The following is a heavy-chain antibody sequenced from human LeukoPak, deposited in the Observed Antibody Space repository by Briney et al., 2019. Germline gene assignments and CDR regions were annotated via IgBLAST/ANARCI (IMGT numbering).Heavy chain of an antibody. V-gene: IGHV3-11*01. D-gene: IGHD1/OR15-1a*01. J-gene: IGHJ4*02. CDR1: GFTFSDYY. Sequence: PGGSLRLSCAASGFTFSDYYMSWVRQAPGKGVEWVSYISSSGRTIYYADSVKRPFTISRHNAKTSLYLQMNSLRAEDTAVYYCASRRTDFDYWGQGTLVTVSS. CDR3: ASRRTDFDY. CDR2: ISSSGRTI.